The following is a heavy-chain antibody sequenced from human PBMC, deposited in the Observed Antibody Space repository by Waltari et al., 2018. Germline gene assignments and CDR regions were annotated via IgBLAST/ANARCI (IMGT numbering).Heavy chain of an antibody. V-gene: IGHV3-23*01. CDR1: GFIFSNYA. CDR3: AKDREAMSAMVTVTYFDS. D-gene: IGHD5-18*01. J-gene: IGHJ4*02. CDR2: ISGNGVKT. Sequence: EVQLLMSGGGLVQPGGSLKLSCTASGFIFSNYAMHWVRQSPERGLQWVSGISGNGVKTYYADSVKGRFTISRDNSKNTLFLQMDSLRAEDAAVYFCAKDREAMSAMVTVTYFDSWGQGARVSVSS.